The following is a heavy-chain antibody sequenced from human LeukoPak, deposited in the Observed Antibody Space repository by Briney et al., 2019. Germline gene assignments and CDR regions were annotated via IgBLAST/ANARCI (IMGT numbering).Heavy chain of an antibody. D-gene: IGHD5-18*01. J-gene: IGHJ4*02. V-gene: IGHV3-21*01. Sequence: GGSLRLSCAASGFTFSSYSMNWVRQAPGKGLERVSSISSSSSYIYYADSVKGRFTISRDNAKNSLYLQMNSLRAEDTAVYYCARDLKRNTAMVQGPTGYWGQGTLVTVSS. CDR2: ISSSSSYI. CDR3: ARDLKRNTAMVQGPTGY. CDR1: GFTFSSYS.